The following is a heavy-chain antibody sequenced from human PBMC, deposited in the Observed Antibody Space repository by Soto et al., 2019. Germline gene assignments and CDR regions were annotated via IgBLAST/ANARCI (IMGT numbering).Heavy chain of an antibody. V-gene: IGHV4-30-4*01. Sequence: PSETLSLTCTVSGVPISTDDYYWTWIRKPPGKGLEWIGYIYYSGSTYYNWSLKSRVTMSVDKSKNQFSLKLNSVTAADTAVYFCARDATFDSGGYYYVSWFDLWGQGTPVTVSS. D-gene: IGHD3-22*01. CDR1: GVPISTDDYY. CDR2: IYYSGST. CDR3: ARDATFDSGGYYYVSWFDL. J-gene: IGHJ5*02.